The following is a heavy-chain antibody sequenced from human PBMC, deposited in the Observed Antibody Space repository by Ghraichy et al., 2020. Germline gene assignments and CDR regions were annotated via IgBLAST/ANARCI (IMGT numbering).Heavy chain of an antibody. CDR3: ARDLAVVVVAATPEFDY. CDR2: ISSSGSTI. V-gene: IGHV3-11*01. D-gene: IGHD2-15*01. CDR1: GFTFSDYY. Sequence: GGSLRLSCAASGFTFSDYYMSWIRQAPGKGLEWVSYISSSGSTIYYADSVKGRFTISRDNAKNSLYLQMNSLRAEDTAVYYCARDLAVVVVAATPEFDYWGQGTLVTVSS. J-gene: IGHJ4*02.